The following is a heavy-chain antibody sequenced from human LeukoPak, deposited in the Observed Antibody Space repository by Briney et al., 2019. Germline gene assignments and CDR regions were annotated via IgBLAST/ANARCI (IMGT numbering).Heavy chain of an antibody. CDR3: AMLSLQRVGPK. V-gene: IGHV1-69-2*01. CDR2: VDPENGEE. CDR1: GYSFSAHN. Sequence: ASVKVSCKASGYSFSAHNIHWVQLAPGRGLEWVGRVDPENGEEIYAGKFQGRVTIIADTSTDTAYMKLSSLRYEDTAVYFCAMLSLQRVGPKWGQGTLVTVSS. J-gene: IGHJ4*02. D-gene: IGHD5/OR15-5a*01.